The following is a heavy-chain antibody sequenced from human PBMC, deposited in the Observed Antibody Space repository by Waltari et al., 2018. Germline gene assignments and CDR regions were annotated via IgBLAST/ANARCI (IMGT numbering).Heavy chain of an antibody. Sequence: EVQLLESGGDLVQPGGSLRLSCADAGIPFSHYAINWVRLAPGTGLEWVSAITVGDDTYYADSVKGRFTISRDTSKDTVHLQMNGLRAEDTAVYYCATPFYNWDDPLHSWGQGTLVTVSS. D-gene: IGHD1-20*01. CDR2: ITVGDDT. CDR1: GIPFSHYA. V-gene: IGHV3-23*01. J-gene: IGHJ4*02. CDR3: ATPFYNWDDPLHS.